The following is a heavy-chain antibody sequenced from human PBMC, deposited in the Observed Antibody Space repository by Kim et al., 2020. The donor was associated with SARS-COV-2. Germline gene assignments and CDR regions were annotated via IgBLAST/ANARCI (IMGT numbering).Heavy chain of an antibody. CDR1: GLNFSDYS. CDR2: ITSSSAFT. J-gene: IGHJ4*02. V-gene: IGHV3-21*01. D-gene: IGHD6-13*01. CDR3: ARGSDGSRCPAY. Sequence: GGSLRLSCAASGLNFSDYSMNWVRQAPGKGLEWVSSITSSSAFTYYADSVRGRFTVSRDNAKNSLYLQMNSLRADDTALYYCARGSDGSRCPAYWGQGTPVTVSS.